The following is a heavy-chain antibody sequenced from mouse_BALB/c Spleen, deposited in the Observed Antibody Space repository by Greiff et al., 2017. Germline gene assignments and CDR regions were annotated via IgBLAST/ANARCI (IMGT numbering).Heavy chain of an antibody. CDR3: ASNWDVGAWFAY. J-gene: IGHJ3*01. D-gene: IGHD4-1*01. CDR2: IWAGGST. CDR1: GFSLTSYG. V-gene: IGHV2-9*02. Sequence: VKLVESGPGLVAPSQSLSITCTVSGFSLTSYGVHWVRQPPGKGLEWLGVIWAGGSTNYNSALMSRLSISKDNSKSQVFLKMNSLQTDDTAMYYCASNWDVGAWFAYWGQGTLVTVSA.